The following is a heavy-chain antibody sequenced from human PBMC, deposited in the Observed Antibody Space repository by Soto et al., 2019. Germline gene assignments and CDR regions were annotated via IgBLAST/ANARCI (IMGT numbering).Heavy chain of an antibody. CDR1: GGTFSSYA. V-gene: IGHV1-69*01. CDR2: IIPIFGTA. D-gene: IGHD3-10*01. J-gene: IGHJ4*02. CDR3: ARAPGRGRTIPGNDY. Sequence: QVQLVQSGAEVKKPGSSGKVSCKASGGTFSSYAISWVRQAPGQGLEWMGGIIPIFGTANYAQKYQGRVTITAHQSTSTAYMELTSLRSEDTAVYYCARAPGRGRTIPGNDYWGQGTLVTVSS.